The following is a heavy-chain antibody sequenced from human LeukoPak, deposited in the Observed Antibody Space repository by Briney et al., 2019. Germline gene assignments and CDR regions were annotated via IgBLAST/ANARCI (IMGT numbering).Heavy chain of an antibody. CDR1: GGSISNSNW. CDR2: IYHSGST. Sequence: SETLSLTCAVSGGSISNSNWWSWVRPPPGKGLEWIGEIYHSGSTNYNPSLKSRVTISVDTSKNQFSLKLSSVTAADTAVYYCARQDTAMVLDYWGQGTLVTVSS. V-gene: IGHV4-4*02. D-gene: IGHD5-18*01. CDR3: ARQDTAMVLDY. J-gene: IGHJ4*02.